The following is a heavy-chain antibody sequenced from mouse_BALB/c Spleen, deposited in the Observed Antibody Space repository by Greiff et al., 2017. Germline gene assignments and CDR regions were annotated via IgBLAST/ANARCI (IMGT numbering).Heavy chain of an antibody. V-gene: IGHV14-3*02. Sequence: LVESGAELVKPGASVKLSCTASGFNIKDTYMHWVKQRPEQGLEWIGRIDPANGNTKYDPKFQGKATITADTSSNTAYLQLSSLTSEDTAVYYCARSGTPGAMDYWGQGTSVTVSS. J-gene: IGHJ4*01. CDR2: IDPANGNT. CDR3: ARSGTPGAMDY. D-gene: IGHD2-14*01. CDR1: GFNIKDTY.